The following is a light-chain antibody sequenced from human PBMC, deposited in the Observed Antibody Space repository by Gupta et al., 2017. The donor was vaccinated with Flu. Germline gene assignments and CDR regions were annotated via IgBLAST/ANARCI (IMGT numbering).Light chain of an antibody. CDR1: QSIYIW. CDR3: EHYYSYPWT. J-gene: IGKJ1*01. Sequence: DIQITQSPSTLSASLGDRVTITRRASQSIYIWLAWFQKKPDKAPKHLIYKASSVETGGPSRFRGSGSGTEFSLNITSLQPDDFAEYYCEHYYSYPWTFGPGTKVEI. CDR2: KAS. V-gene: IGKV1-5*03.